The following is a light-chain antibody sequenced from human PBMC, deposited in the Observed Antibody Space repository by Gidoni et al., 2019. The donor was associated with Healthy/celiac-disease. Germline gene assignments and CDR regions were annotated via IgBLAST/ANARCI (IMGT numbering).Light chain of an antibody. V-gene: IGKV3-11*01. Sequence: DIVLTQSPATLSSSPGERATLSCRASQSVSSYLAWYQQKPCQAPRLLIYDASNRATGIPARFSGSGSGTDFTLTISSLEPEDFAVYYCQQRSNWPPGFTFGPGTKVDIK. CDR3: QQRSNWPPGFT. CDR2: DAS. J-gene: IGKJ3*01. CDR1: QSVSSY.